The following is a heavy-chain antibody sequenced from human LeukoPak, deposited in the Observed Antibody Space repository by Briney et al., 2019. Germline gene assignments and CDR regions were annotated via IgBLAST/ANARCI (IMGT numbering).Heavy chain of an antibody. V-gene: IGHV4-4*07. CDR1: GGSISSYD. CDR3: ARSQYYYDSSGYYDDAFDI. J-gene: IGHJ3*02. Sequence: SETLSLTCTVSGGSISSYDWSWIRQPAGKGLEWIGRIYTSGSTNYNPSLKSRVTMSVDTSKNQFSLKLSSVTAADTAVYYCARSQYYYDSSGYYDDAFDIWGQGTMVTVSS. CDR2: IYTSGST. D-gene: IGHD3-22*01.